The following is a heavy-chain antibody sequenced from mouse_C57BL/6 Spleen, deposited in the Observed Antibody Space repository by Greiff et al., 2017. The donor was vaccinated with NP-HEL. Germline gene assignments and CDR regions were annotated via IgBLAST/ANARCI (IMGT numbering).Heavy chain of an antibody. CDR3: AKEDYYGNLYWYFDV. V-gene: IGHV1-80*01. D-gene: IGHD2-1*01. Sequence: QVQLQQSGAELVKPGASVKISCKASGYAFSSYWMNWVKQRPGKGLEWIGQIYPGDGDTNYNGKFKGKATLTADKSSSTAYMQLSSLTSEDSAVYFCAKEDYYGNLYWYFDVWGTGTTVTVSS. J-gene: IGHJ1*03. CDR1: GYAFSSYW. CDR2: IYPGDGDT.